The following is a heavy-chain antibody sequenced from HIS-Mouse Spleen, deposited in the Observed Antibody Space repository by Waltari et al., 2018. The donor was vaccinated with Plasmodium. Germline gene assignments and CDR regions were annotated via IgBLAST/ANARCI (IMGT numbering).Heavy chain of an antibody. J-gene: IGHJ2*01. CDR2: IKQDGSEK. V-gene: IGHV3-7*01. CDR1: GFTFGSYW. Sequence: EVQLGESGGGLVQPGGALSLPWAASGFTFGSYWMSWVRQAPGKGLEWVANIKQDGSEKYYVDSVKGRFTISRDNAKNSLYLQMNSLRAEDTAVYYCASSWYWYFDLWGRGTLVTVSS. CDR3: ASSWYWYFDL. D-gene: IGHD6-13*01.